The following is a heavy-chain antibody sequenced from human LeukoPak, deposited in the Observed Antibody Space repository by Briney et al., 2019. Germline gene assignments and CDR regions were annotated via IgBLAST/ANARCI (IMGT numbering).Heavy chain of an antibody. CDR1: GGSISSGGYY. J-gene: IGHJ4*02. V-gene: IGHV4-61*02. Sequence: PSETLSLTCTVSGGSISSGGYYWTWIRQPAGKGLEWIGRIYTSGNTNYNASLKSRVTISVDTSKNQFSLKLSSVTAADTAVYYCARRPQDGALFDYWGQGTLVTVSS. CDR2: IYTSGNT. CDR3: ARRPQDGALFDY.